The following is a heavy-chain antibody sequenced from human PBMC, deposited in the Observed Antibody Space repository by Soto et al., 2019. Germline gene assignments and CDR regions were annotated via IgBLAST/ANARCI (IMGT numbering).Heavy chain of an antibody. V-gene: IGHV1-69*08. J-gene: IGHJ4*02. CDR3: ARDHGSGTHFDY. D-gene: IGHD3-10*01. CDR1: GGTFSSYT. CDR2: IIPILGIA. Sequence: QVQLVQSGAEVKKPGSSVKVSCKASGGTFSSYTISWVRQAPGQGLEWMGRIIPILGIANYAQKCQGRVTITADKSTSTAYMELSSLRSEDTAVYYCARDHGSGTHFDYWGQGTLVTVSS.